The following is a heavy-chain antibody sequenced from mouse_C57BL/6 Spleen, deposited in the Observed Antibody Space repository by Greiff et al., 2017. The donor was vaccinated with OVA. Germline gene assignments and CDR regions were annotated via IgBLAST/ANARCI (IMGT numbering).Heavy chain of an antibody. J-gene: IGHJ1*03. Sequence: QVQLQQSGAELVKPGASVKISCKASGYAFSSYWMNWVKQRPGKGLEWIGQIYPGDGDTNYNGKFKGKATLTADKSSSTAYMQLSSLTSEDSAVYFCARGGLGRWYLDVWGTGTTVTVSS. V-gene: IGHV1-80*01. CDR3: ARGGLGRWYLDV. CDR2: IYPGDGDT. CDR1: GYAFSSYW. D-gene: IGHD4-1*01.